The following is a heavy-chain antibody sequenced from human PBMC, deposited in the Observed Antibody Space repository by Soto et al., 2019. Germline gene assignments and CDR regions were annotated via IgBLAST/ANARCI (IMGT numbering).Heavy chain of an antibody. Sequence: PGESLKISCKGSGYSFTSYWIGWVRQMPGKGLEWMGIIYPGDSDTRYSPSFQGQVTISADKSISTAYLQWGSLKASDTAMYYCARQNEDYDILTGHYYGTDVWGQGTTVTVSS. J-gene: IGHJ6*02. D-gene: IGHD3-9*01. CDR2: IYPGDSDT. V-gene: IGHV5-51*01. CDR1: GYSFTSYW. CDR3: ARQNEDYDILTGHYYGTDV.